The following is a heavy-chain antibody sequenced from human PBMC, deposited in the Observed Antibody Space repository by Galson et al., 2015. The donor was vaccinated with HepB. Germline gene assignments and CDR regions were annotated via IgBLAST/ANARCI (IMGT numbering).Heavy chain of an antibody. V-gene: IGHV3-23*01. Sequence: SLRLSCAASGITFSKYAMTWVRQAPGKGLEWVSTISGNGRETFYVGSVKGRFTISRDNSKNMMYLQMSSLRAEDTAMFYCAKGGHLSFFDYWGQGTLVTVSS. CDR1: GITFSKYA. CDR2: ISGNGRET. J-gene: IGHJ4*02. CDR3: AKGGHLSFFDY.